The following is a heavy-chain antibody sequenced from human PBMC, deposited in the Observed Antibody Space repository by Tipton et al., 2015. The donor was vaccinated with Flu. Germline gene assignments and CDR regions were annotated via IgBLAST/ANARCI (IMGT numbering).Heavy chain of an antibody. CDR3: ARAPRVRGVMIGRGYYYYGMDV. V-gene: IGHV4-34*01. CDR2: INHSGST. J-gene: IGHJ6*02. CDR1: GGSFSGHY. D-gene: IGHD3-10*01. Sequence: LRLSCAVYGGSFSGHYWSWIRQPPGKGLEWIGEINHSGSTNYNPSLKSRVTISVDTSKNQFSLKLSSVTAADTAVYYCARAPRVRGVMIGRGYYYYGMDVWGQGTTVTVSS.